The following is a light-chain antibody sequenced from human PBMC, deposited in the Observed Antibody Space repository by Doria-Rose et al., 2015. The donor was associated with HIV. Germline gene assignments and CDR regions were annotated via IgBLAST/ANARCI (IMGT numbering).Light chain of an antibody. CDR3: HQYGTSST. J-gene: IGKJ1*01. CDR1: QSFSSTY. Sequence: TQSPGTLSLSPGERATLSCRASQSFSSTYLAWYQQKPGQAPSLLIYDGSTRATGIPDRFNASGSGTDFTLTINRLEPEDFALYYCHQYGTSSTFGQGTKVEI. V-gene: IGKV3-20*01. CDR2: DGS.